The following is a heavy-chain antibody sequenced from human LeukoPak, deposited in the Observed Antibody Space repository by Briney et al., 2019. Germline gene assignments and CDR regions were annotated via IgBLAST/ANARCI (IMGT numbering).Heavy chain of an antibody. CDR1: GYTFTNYA. V-gene: IGHV1-3*01. D-gene: IGHD3-3*01. CDR3: ARGLWSAHRREYYFDS. Sequence: ASVKVSCKASGYTFTNYAVNWLRQAPGQRLEWMGWINAGNGDTKFSQNYQARVTITRDASASTAYMELSSLTSVDTAVYFCARGLWSAHRREYYFDSWGQGTLVTVSS. CDR2: INAGNGDT. J-gene: IGHJ4*02.